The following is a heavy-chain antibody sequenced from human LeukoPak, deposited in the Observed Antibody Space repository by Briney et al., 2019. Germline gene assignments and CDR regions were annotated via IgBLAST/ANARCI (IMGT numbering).Heavy chain of an antibody. J-gene: IGHJ5*02. CDR2: MGAYIGTT. D-gene: IGHD3-3*01. CDR3: ARARFLEWPNADWFVP. CDR1: GYTFTSYG. Sequence: ASVKVSFKASGYTFTSYGISWVRQAPGQGLERVGWMGAYIGTTNYAQKPQGRVTMTTATSTSTAYMGLRRRRSDDTAVYCCARARFLEWPNADWFVPWGEGTLVSVSS. V-gene: IGHV1-18*01.